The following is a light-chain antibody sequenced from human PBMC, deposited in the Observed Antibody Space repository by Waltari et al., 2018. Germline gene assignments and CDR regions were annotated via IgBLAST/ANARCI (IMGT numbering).Light chain of an antibody. CDR3: NSRDGNGNPFV. V-gene: IGLV3-19*01. CDR1: SLRYYY. J-gene: IGLJ1*01. CDR2: GKN. Sequence: SSELTQDPAVSVALGQTVRITCQGDSLRYYYPTWYRQKPGQAPLLVMYGKNNRPSGIADRFSGSYSGDTASLTITGAQAEDEADYYCNSRDGNGNPFVFGPATKVTVL.